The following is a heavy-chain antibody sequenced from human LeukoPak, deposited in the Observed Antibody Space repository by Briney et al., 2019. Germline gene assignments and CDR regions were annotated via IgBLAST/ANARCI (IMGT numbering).Heavy chain of an antibody. CDR3: VRDNLENQWLERSY. J-gene: IGHJ4*02. V-gene: IGHV3-48*01. CDR1: GFPFSSYW. Sequence: GGSLRLSCVASGFPFSSYWMNWVRQAPGKGPEWVSQISATSTTIKYADFVKGRFTISRDNAKNSLNLQMNSLRADDTAVYYCVRDNLENQWLERSYWGQGALVTVSS. D-gene: IGHD6-19*01. CDR2: ISATSTTI.